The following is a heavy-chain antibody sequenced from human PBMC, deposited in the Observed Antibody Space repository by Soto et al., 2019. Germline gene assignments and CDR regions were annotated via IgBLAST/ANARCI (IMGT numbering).Heavy chain of an antibody. D-gene: IGHD3-22*01. CDR2: IIPIFGTA. Sequence: GASVKVSCKASGGTFSSYAISWVRQAPGQGLEWMGGIIPIFGTANYAQKFQGRVTITADESTSTAYMELSRLRSEDTAVYYCARDRSYYDSSGYYYEKVSFDYWGQGTLVTVSS. J-gene: IGHJ4*02. CDR1: GGTFSSYA. CDR3: ARDRSYYDSSGYYYEKVSFDY. V-gene: IGHV1-69*13.